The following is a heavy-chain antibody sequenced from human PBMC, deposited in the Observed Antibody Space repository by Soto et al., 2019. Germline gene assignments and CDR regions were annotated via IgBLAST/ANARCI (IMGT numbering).Heavy chain of an antibody. Sequence: GEALKISCKGSGYSFTSYWIGWVRQMPGEGLEGRGIIYPGESDTRYGPSFQGQVTISADKSISTAYLQWSSLKASDTAMYYCARRAYYDFWSGPDYWGQGTLVTVSS. CDR2: IYPGESDT. D-gene: IGHD3-3*01. J-gene: IGHJ4*02. CDR3: ARRAYYDFWSGPDY. CDR1: GYSFTSYW. V-gene: IGHV5-51*01.